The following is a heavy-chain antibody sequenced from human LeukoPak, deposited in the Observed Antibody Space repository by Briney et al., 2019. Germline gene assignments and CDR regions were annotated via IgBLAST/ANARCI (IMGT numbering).Heavy chain of an antibody. Sequence: GGSLRLSCAASGFTFSSYGMHWVRQAPGKGLEWVAVISYDGSNKYYADSVEGRFTISRDNSKNTLYLQMNSLRAEDTAVYYCAKSIVATIRLYYGMDVWGKGTTVTVSS. V-gene: IGHV3-30*18. CDR3: AKSIVATIRLYYGMDV. J-gene: IGHJ6*04. CDR1: GFTFSSYG. D-gene: IGHD5-12*01. CDR2: ISYDGSNK.